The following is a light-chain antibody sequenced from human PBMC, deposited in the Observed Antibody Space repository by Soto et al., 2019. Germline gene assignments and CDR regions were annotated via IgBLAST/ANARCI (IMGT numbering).Light chain of an antibody. V-gene: IGLV3-21*04. CDR2: YDT. Sequence: SYELTQPPSVSVAPGKTARITCGGNNIRSKSVHWYQQKPGQAPVMVISYDTDRPSGIPERFSGSNSGNTATLTISRVEAGDEADYYCQVWDSSSDHPHVVFGGGTKLTVL. CDR3: QVWDSSSDHPHVV. CDR1: NIRSKS. J-gene: IGLJ2*01.